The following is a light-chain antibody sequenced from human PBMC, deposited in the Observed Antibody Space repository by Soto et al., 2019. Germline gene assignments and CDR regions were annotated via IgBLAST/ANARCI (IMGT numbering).Light chain of an antibody. J-gene: IGKJ4*01. CDR2: AAS. CDR3: QQGDSFPIV. Sequence: DIQMTQSPSSVSASVGDTVTITCRASQGIRSWLAWYQQKPGKAPKLLIYAASTLQSGVPSRFSGSGCRTDFTLTISHLQPEDFATYRCQQGDSFPIVFGGGSKVEIK. CDR1: QGIRSW. V-gene: IGKV1-12*01.